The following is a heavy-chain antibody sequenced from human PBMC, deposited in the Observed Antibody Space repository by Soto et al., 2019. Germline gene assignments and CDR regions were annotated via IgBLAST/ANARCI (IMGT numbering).Heavy chain of an antibody. CDR2: IYYSGST. Sequence: QLQLQESGPGLVKPSETLSLTCTVSGGSISSSSYYWGWIRQPPGKGLEWIGSIYYSGSTYYNPSLKSRVTISVDTSKNQFALKRSSVTAADTAVYYCARDYGDYGRWFDPWGQGTLVTVSS. D-gene: IGHD4-17*01. CDR1: GGSISSSSYY. J-gene: IGHJ5*02. V-gene: IGHV4-39*02. CDR3: ARDYGDYGRWFDP.